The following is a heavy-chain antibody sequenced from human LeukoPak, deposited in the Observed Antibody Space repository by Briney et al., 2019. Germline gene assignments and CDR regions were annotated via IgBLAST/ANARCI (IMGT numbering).Heavy chain of an antibody. D-gene: IGHD1-20*01. CDR3: ARNWNQGVFDY. CDR1: NYTFTNYG. Sequence: ASVKVSCKASNYTFTNYGISWVRRAPGQGLEWMGWISAYNGNTNYAQKLQGRVTMTTDTSTSTAYMELRSLRSDDTAVYYCARNWNQGVFDYWGQGTLVTVSS. J-gene: IGHJ4*02. V-gene: IGHV1-18*01. CDR2: ISAYNGNT.